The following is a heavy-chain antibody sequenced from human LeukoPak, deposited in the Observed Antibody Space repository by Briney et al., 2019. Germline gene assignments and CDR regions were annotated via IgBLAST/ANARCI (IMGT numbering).Heavy chain of an antibody. D-gene: IGHD4-11*01. CDR2: IIPIFGTA. V-gene: IGHV1-69*05. Sequence: GSSVKVSFKASGGTFSSYAISWVRQAPGQGLEWMGGIIPIFGTANYAQKFQGRVTITTDESTSAAYMELSSLRSEDTAVYYCARDRLPYSNYYYFDYWGQGTLVTVSS. J-gene: IGHJ4*02. CDR3: ARDRLPYSNYYYFDY. CDR1: GGTFSSYA.